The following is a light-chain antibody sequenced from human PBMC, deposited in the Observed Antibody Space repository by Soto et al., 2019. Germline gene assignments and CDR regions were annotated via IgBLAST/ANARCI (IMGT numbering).Light chain of an antibody. CDR1: QSVSSY. CDR3: QQRSNWLT. V-gene: IGKV3-11*01. J-gene: IGKJ4*01. Sequence: EIVLTQSPATLSLSPGERATLSCRASQSVSSYFAWYQQKPGQAPRLLIYDASNRATGIPARFSGSGSGTDFTLTISSLEPEDFAVYYCQQRSNWLTFGGGPKVEIK. CDR2: DAS.